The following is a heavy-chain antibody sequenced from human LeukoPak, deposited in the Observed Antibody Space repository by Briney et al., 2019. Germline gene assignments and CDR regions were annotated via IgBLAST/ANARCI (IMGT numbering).Heavy chain of an antibody. V-gene: IGHV4-39*01. D-gene: IGHD5-12*01. J-gene: IGHJ4*02. CDR3: ARQAISGYDPPPFDS. Sequence: PSETLSLTCTVSGGSIRSSTYHWGWIRQPPGKGLEWIGSLYYSGSTYYNPSLKSRVTISVDTSKNHFSLKLSSVTAADTAFYYCARQAISGYDPPPFDSWGQGTLVTVSS. CDR1: GGSIRSSTYH. CDR2: LYYSGST.